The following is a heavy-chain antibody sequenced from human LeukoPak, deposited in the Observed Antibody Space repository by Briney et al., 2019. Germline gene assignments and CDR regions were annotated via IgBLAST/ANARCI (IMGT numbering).Heavy chain of an antibody. CDR1: GGTFSSYA. Sequence: ASVKVSCKASGGTFSSYAISWLRQAPGQGLEWMGGIIPIFGTANYAQKFQGRVTITADESTSTAYMELSSLRSEDTAVYYCARGTVAVTRSHYYYGMDVWGQGTTVTVSS. CDR3: ARGTVAVTRSHYYYGMDV. V-gene: IGHV1-69*13. D-gene: IGHD6-19*01. J-gene: IGHJ6*02. CDR2: IIPIFGTA.